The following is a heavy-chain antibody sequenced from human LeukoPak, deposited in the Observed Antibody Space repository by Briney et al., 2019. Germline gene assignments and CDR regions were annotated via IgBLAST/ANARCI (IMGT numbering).Heavy chain of an antibody. V-gene: IGHV2-5*01. CDR1: GFSLSTSGVG. Sequence: SGPTLVKPTQTFTLTCTFSGFSLSTSGVGVGWIRQPPGKALEWLALIYWNDDKRYSPSLKSRLTITKDTSKNQVVLTMTNMDPVDTATYYCALAYYYDSSGYYWAAFDIWGQGTMVTVSS. CDR2: IYWNDDK. J-gene: IGHJ3*02. CDR3: ALAYYYDSSGYYWAAFDI. D-gene: IGHD3-22*01.